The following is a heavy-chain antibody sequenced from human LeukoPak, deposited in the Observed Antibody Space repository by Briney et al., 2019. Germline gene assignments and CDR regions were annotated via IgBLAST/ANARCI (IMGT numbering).Heavy chain of an antibody. J-gene: IGHJ4*02. V-gene: IGHV1-2*02. D-gene: IGHD1-26*01. Sequence: ASVEVSCKASGYTFAGYYMHWLRHAPGQGLEWMGWINPNSGGTNYAQKFQGRVTLTRDTSISTAYMELSRLRSDDTAVYYCARAIFVGYSGFDYWGQGTLVTVSS. CDR1: GYTFAGYY. CDR3: ARAIFVGYSGFDY. CDR2: INPNSGGT.